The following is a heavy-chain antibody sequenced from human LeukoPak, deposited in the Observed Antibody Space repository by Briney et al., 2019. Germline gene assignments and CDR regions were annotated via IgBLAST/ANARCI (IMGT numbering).Heavy chain of an antibody. J-gene: IGHJ6*02. Sequence: SETLSLTCTVSGGSISSYYWSWIRQPPGKGLEWIGHIFYSGSTNYNPSLKSRVSISVDTSKNQFSLNLSSVTAADTAVYYCARHGCSSTSCPFTVWGQGTTVTASS. CDR3: ARHGCSSTSCPFTV. CDR2: IFYSGST. CDR1: GGSISSYY. D-gene: IGHD2-2*01. V-gene: IGHV4-59*08.